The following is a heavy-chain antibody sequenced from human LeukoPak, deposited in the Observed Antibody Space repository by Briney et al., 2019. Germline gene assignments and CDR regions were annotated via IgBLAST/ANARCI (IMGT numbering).Heavy chain of an antibody. Sequence: PGGSLRLSCAASGFTVSSNHMSWVRQAPGKGLEWVAVISYDGSNKYYADSVKGRFTISRDNSKNTLYLQMNSLRAEDTAVYYCAKGARYFDWLPLDYWGQGTLVTVSS. CDR1: GFTVSSNH. CDR2: ISYDGSNK. J-gene: IGHJ4*02. CDR3: AKGARYFDWLPLDY. V-gene: IGHV3-30*18. D-gene: IGHD3-9*01.